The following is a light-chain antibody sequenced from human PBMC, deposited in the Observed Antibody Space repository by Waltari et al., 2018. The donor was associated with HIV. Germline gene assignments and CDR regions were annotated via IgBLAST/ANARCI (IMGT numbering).Light chain of an antibody. J-gene: IGLJ1*01. Sequence: NFMLTQPHSVSEPPGKTVTISCARSSGSIPDHQSQRSQQRPGSVPTPVIYEDNQRPSGVPDRFSGSIDSSSNSASLTISELKTEDEADYYCQSYDRTNPCVFGTGTRVTVL. CDR2: EDN. CDR3: QSYDRTNPCV. V-gene: IGLV6-57*03. CDR1: SGSIPDHQ.